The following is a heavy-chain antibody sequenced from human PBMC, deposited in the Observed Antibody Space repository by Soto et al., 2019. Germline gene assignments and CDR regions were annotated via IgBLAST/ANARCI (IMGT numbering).Heavy chain of an antibody. CDR3: ARVEQQLVRYYWFDP. J-gene: IGHJ5*02. Sequence: SVKVSCKASGGTFSSYAISWVRQAPGQGLEWMGGIIPIFGTANYAQKFQGRVTITADESTSTAYMELSSLRSEDTAVYYCARVEQQLVRYYWFDPWGQVTLVTVSS. D-gene: IGHD6-13*01. V-gene: IGHV1-69*13. CDR1: GGTFSSYA. CDR2: IIPIFGTA.